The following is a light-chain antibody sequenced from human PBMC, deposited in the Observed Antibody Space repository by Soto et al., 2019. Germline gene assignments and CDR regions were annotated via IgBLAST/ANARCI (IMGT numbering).Light chain of an antibody. CDR2: VDSDGSH. J-gene: IGLJ2*01. V-gene: IGLV4-69*01. Sequence: QPVLTQSPSASASLGASVKFTCTLSSGHSKYAIAWHQQQPEKGPRYLMKVDSDGSHSKGDGIPDRFSGSSSGAERYLTISSLQSEDEADYYCQTWGSGIVVFGGGTKVTVL. CDR3: QTWGSGIVV. CDR1: SGHSKYA.